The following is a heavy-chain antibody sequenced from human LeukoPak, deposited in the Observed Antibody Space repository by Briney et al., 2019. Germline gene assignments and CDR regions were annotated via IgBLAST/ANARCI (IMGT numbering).Heavy chain of an antibody. J-gene: IGHJ4*02. CDR2: IDHSGST. CDR1: GGSISSYY. D-gene: IGHD5-18*01. Sequence: PSETLSLTCTVSGGSISSYYWSWIRQPPGKGLEWIGEIDHSGSTNYNPSLKSRVTISVDTSKNQFSLKLSSVTAADTAVYYCARERIQLWLRYFDYWGQGTLVTVSP. V-gene: IGHV4-34*01. CDR3: ARERIQLWLRYFDY.